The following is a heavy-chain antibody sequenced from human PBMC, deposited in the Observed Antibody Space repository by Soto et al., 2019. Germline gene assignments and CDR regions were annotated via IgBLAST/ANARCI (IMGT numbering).Heavy chain of an antibody. J-gene: IGHJ5*02. D-gene: IGHD3-22*01. CDR2: ISAYNGNT. CDR1: VYTFTNYG. CDR3: ARVPGYYDSSGYWWCDP. V-gene: IGHV1-18*04. Sequence: ASVKVSFKASVYTFTNYGSSWVRQAPGQGLEWMGWISAYNGNTDYAQKLQGRVTMTTDTSTSTAYMELRSLRSDDTAVYYCARVPGYYDSSGYWWCDPWGQGTLVTVSS.